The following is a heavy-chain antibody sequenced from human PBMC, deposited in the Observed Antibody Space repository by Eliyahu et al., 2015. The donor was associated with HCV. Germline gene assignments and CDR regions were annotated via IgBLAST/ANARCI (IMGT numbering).Heavy chain of an antibody. D-gene: IGHD3-3*01. CDR3: ARGVTFWSGYYVGPGARFDP. Sequence: YGGSFSGYYWSWIRQPPGKGLEWIGEINHSGSTNYNPSLKSRVTISVDTSKNQFSLKLSSVTAADTAVYYCARGVTFWSGYYVGPGARFDPWGQGTLVTVSS. CDR2: INHSGST. J-gene: IGHJ5*02. V-gene: IGHV4-34*01. CDR1: GGSFSGYY.